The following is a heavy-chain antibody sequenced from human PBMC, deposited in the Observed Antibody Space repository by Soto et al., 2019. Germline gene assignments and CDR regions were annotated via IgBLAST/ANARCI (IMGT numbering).Heavy chain of an antibody. V-gene: IGHV3-30*18. CDR3: AKDFGGYSYGYGSGMDV. J-gene: IGHJ6*02. CDR2: ISYDGSNK. CDR1: VFTFSSYG. Sequence: PGGPLRLSCAASVFTFSSYGMHWVRQAPGKGLEWVAVISYDGSNKYYADSVKGRFTISRDNSKNTLYLQMNSLRAEDTAVYYCAKDFGGYSYGYGSGMDVWGQGTTVTVSS. D-gene: IGHD5-18*01.